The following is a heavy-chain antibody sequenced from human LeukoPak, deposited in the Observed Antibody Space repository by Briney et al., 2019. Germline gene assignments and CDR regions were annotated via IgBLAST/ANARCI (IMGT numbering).Heavy chain of an antibody. Sequence: ASVKVSCKASGYTFTGYYMHWVRQAPGQGLEWMGWINPNSGGTNYAQKFQGRVTMTRDASISTSYVELRRLTSDDTAVYYCARDVPRALFYLHFWGQGTLITVSS. V-gene: IGHV1-2*02. CDR2: INPNSGGT. CDR3: ARDVPRALFYLHF. D-gene: IGHD2-21*01. CDR1: GYTFTGYY. J-gene: IGHJ4*02.